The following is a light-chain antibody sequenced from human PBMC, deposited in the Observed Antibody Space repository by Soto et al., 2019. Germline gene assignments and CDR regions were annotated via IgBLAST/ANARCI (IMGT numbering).Light chain of an antibody. CDR1: QSVFKGSNNKDC. V-gene: IGKV4-1*01. CDR2: WAS. Sequence: DIVMTQSPDSLAVYLGERAAINCKSSQSVFKGSNNKDCLAWYQQEQGQPXKXXLYWASIRESGVPARFSASGSGTHLTINIRSLQAEDVEVYYGQQYYSTPWTFGQGTKVDIK. CDR3: QQYYSTPWT. J-gene: IGKJ1*01.